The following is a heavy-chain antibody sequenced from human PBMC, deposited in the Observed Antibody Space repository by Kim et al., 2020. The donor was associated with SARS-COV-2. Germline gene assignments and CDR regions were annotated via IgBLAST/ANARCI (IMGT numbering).Heavy chain of an antibody. J-gene: IGHJ5*02. CDR3: TTALRDRECSDCSSTT. D-gene: IGHD2-2*01. CDR2: IKSKTDDETT. Sequence: GGSLRLSCAASGFTFSHDWMSWVRQAPGKGLEWVGRIKSKTDDETTDYAAPVKGRFIISRDDSKNTLYLQMNRLKTEDTAVYYCTTALRDRECSDCSSTTWGRGTLVTVSS. CDR1: GFTFSHDW. V-gene: IGHV3-15*01.